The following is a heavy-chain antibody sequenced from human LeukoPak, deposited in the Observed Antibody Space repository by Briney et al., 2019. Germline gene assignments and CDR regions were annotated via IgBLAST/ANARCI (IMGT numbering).Heavy chain of an antibody. V-gene: IGHV1-18*01. J-gene: IGHJ4*02. CDR1: GYTFTSYG. D-gene: IGHD5-12*01. CDR3: ARFPLGGDSGYDYIVYFEY. Sequence: ASVKVSCKASGYTFTSYGISWVRQAPGQGLEWMGWISGYNGNTNYAQKLQGRVTMTTDTSTSTAYMELRSLRSDDTAVYYCARFPLGGDSGYDYIVYFEYWDQGTRVNV. CDR2: ISGYNGNT.